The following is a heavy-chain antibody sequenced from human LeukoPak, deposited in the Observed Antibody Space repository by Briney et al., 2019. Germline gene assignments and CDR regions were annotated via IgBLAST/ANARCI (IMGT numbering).Heavy chain of an antibody. D-gene: IGHD3-9*01. J-gene: IGHJ5*02. Sequence: SETLSLTCSVSGDFITAYYRSWIHQPPGKGLEWIGEINHSGSTNYNPSLKSRVTISVDTSKNQFSLKLSSVTAADTAVYYCARRCSSYFDWLWWFDPWGQGALVTVSS. CDR3: ARRCSSYFDWLWWFDP. V-gene: IGHV4-34*01. CDR1: GDFITAYY. CDR2: INHSGST.